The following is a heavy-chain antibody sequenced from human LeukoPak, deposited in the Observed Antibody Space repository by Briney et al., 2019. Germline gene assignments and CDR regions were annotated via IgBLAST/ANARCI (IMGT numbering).Heavy chain of an antibody. D-gene: IGHD4-17*01. CDR3: ATVDYGDSDY. Sequence: PGGSLRLSCAASGFTFSSYDMHWVRQAPGKGLEWVAIIWYDGSNKYYADSVKGRFTISRDNSKNTLYLQMNSLRAEDTAVYYCATVDYGDSDYWGQGILVTVSS. CDR2: IWYDGSNK. J-gene: IGHJ4*02. CDR1: GFTFSSYD. V-gene: IGHV3-30*02.